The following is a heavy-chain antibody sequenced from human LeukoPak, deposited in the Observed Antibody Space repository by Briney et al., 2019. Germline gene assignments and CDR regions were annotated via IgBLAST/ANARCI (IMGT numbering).Heavy chain of an antibody. CDR3: ARGITMVRGVIMFDY. Sequence: PSETLSLTCTVSGGSISSSSYYWGWIRQPPGKRLEWIGSIYYSGSTYYNPSLKSRVTISVDTSKNQFSLKLSSVTAADTAVYYCARGITMVRGVIMFDYWGQGTLVTVSS. V-gene: IGHV4-39*07. D-gene: IGHD3-10*01. J-gene: IGHJ4*02. CDR1: GGSISSSSYY. CDR2: IYYSGST.